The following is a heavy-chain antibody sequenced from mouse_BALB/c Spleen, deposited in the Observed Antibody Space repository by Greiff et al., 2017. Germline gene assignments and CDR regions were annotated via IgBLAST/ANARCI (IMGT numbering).Heavy chain of an antibody. V-gene: IGHV5-9-3*01. J-gene: IGHJ4*01. CDR3: ARQEDYYAMDY. CDR1: GFTFSSYA. CDR2: ISSGGSYT. Sequence: EVQGVESGGGLVKPGGSLKLSCAASGFTFSSYAMSWVRQTPEKRLEWVATISSGGSYTYYPDSVKGRFTISRDNAKNTLYLQMSSLRSEDTAMYYCARQEDYYAMDYWGQGTSVTVSS.